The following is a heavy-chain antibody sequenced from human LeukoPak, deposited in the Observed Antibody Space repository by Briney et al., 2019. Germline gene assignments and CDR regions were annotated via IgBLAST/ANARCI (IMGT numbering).Heavy chain of an antibody. J-gene: IGHJ4*02. Sequence: PGGSLRLSCAASGFTVSSNYMSWVRQAPGKGLEWISIIYSGGSTYYADSVKGRFTISRDNSKNTLYLQMNSLRGEDTAVYYCAWGSGSSFDYWGQGTLVTVSS. CDR2: IYSGGST. CDR1: GFTVSSNY. V-gene: IGHV3-66*01. CDR3: AWGSGSSFDY. D-gene: IGHD3-10*01.